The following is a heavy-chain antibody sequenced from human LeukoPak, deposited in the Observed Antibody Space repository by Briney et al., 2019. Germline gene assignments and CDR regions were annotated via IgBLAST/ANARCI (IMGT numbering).Heavy chain of an antibody. CDR3: ARDPSSIVVVPAAIGTRPFDY. J-gene: IGHJ4*02. D-gene: IGHD2-2*02. V-gene: IGHV1-2*02. CDR2: INPDSGGT. CDR1: GYTFTGYY. Sequence: GASVKVSCKASGYTFTGYYMHWVRQAPGQGLEWMGWINPDSGGTNYAQKFQGRVTMTRDTSISTAYMELSRLRSDDTAVYYCARDPSSIVVVPAAIGTRPFDYWGQGTLVTVSS.